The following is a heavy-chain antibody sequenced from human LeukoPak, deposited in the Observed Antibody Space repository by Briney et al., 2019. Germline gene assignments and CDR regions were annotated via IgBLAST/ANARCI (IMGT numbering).Heavy chain of an antibody. J-gene: IGHJ4*02. D-gene: IGHD6-13*01. V-gene: IGHV4-59*01. CDR1: GGSISSYY. CDR3: ARVTGYVMEDYFDY. CDR2: IYYSGST. Sequence: SETLSLTCTVSGGSISSYYWSWIRQPPGKGLEWIGYIYYSGSTNYNPSLKSRVTISVDTSKNQFSLRLSSVTAADTAVYYCARVTGYVMEDYFDYWGQGTLVSVSS.